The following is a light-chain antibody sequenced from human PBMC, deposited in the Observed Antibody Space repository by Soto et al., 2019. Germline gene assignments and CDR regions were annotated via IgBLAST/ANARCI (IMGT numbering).Light chain of an antibody. CDR2: SND. CDR3: QSYDSSLSGSWV. J-gene: IGLJ3*02. Sequence: QLVLTQPPSASGTPGQRVSISCSGGSSNIGTNTVNWYQHLPGTAPKLLIFSNDERPSGVPDRFSGSKSGTSASLAITGLQADDEADYYCQSYDSSLSGSWVFGGGTKLTVL. V-gene: IGLV1-44*01. CDR1: SSNIGTNT.